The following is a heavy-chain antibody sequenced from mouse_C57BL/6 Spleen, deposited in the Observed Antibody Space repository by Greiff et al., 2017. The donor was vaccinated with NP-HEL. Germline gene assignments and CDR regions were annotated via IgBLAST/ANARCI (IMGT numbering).Heavy chain of an antibody. D-gene: IGHD2-5*01. CDR3: ARWDYSNPFDY. CDR1: GYSITSGYF. J-gene: IGHJ2*01. CDR2: ISYDGSI. Sequence: EVKLQESGPGLVKPSQSLSLTCSVTGYSITSGYFWYWLRPFPGNKLEWMGYISYDGSINYNPSLKNRISITRDTSKNPFILKLNSVTTEDTATYDWARWDYSNPFDYWGQGTTLTVSS. V-gene: IGHV3-6*01.